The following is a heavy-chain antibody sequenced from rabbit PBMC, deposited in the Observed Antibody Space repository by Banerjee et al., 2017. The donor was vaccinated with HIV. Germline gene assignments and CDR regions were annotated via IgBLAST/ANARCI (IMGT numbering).Heavy chain of an antibody. V-gene: IGHV1S40*01. D-gene: IGHD4-1*01. Sequence: QSLEESGGDLVKPGASLTLTCTASGLDFSSNYLICWVRQAPGKGLEWIACIYTGGNGNTYYARWAKGRFTISKTSSTTVDLKMTSLTAADTATYFCARVSESSGWGEDLWGPGTLVTVS. CDR1: GLDFSSNYL. CDR2: IYTGGNGNT. J-gene: IGHJ4*01. CDR3: ARVSESSGWGEDL.